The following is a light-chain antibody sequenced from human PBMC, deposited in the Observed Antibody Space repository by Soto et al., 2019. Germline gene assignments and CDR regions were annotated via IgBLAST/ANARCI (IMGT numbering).Light chain of an antibody. V-gene: IGKV3-15*01. J-gene: IGKJ1*01. CDR2: GAS. CDR1: QTIRSS. Sequence: EAVMTQSPATLSVSLGERATLSCRASQTIRSSLAWYQQKPGQAPRLLIYGASTRATDIPSRFGGSGSGTEFTLSISSLQSEDSAIYYCQQYNNWPQTFGQGTKVDIK. CDR3: QQYNNWPQT.